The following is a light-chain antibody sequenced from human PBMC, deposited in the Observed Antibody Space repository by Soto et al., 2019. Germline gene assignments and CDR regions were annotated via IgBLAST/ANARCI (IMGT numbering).Light chain of an antibody. CDR2: KAS. J-gene: IGKJ1*01. CDR1: QSIDMY. CDR3: QQYNFLWT. Sequence: DIQMTQSPSTLSASIGDTVTITCRASQSIDMYLAWYQQKPGKAPKLLVSKASTLETGVPSRFSGGGSGTEFTLTISSLQPDDLATYYCQQYNFLWTFGQGTKREI. V-gene: IGKV1-5*03.